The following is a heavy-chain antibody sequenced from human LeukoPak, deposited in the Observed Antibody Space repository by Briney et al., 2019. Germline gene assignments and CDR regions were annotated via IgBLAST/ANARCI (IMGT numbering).Heavy chain of an antibody. J-gene: IGHJ4*02. Sequence: GGSLRLSCAASGFTFSSYWTHWVRQAPGKGLVWVSRINSDGSSTSYADSVKGRFTISRDNAKNTLYLQMNSLRAEDTAVYYCARVYSDYYQSYFDYWGQGTLVTVSS. CDR3: ARVYSDYYQSYFDY. V-gene: IGHV3-74*01. CDR2: INSDGSST. CDR1: GFTFSSYW. D-gene: IGHD3-22*01.